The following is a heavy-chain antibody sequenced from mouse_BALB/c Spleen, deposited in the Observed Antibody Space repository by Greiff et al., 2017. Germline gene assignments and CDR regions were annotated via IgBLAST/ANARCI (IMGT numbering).Heavy chain of an antibody. J-gene: IGHJ4*01. V-gene: IGHV5-6-4*01. Sequence: EVKLVESGGGLVKPGGCLKLSCAASGFTFSSYTMSWVRQTPEKRLEWVATISSGGSYTYYPDSVKGRFTISRDNAKNTLYLQMSSLKSEDTAMYYCTRDGEEDSYYYAMDYWGQGTSVTVSS. CDR2: ISSGGSYT. CDR3: TRDGEEDSYYYAMDY. CDR1: GFTFSSYT. D-gene: IGHD2-12*01.